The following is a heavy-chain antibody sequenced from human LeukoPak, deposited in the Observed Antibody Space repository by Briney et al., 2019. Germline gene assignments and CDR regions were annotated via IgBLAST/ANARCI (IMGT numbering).Heavy chain of an antibody. CDR2: IYYSGST. D-gene: IGHD2-15*01. CDR3: ARDCSGGSCYQSISGAFDI. Sequence: SETLSLTCTVSGGSISSSSYYWGWIRQPPGKGLEWIGSIYYSGSTYYNPSLKSRVTISVDTSKNQFSLKLSSVTAADTAVYYCARDCSGGSCYQSISGAFDIWGQGTMVTVSS. V-gene: IGHV4-39*07. CDR1: GGSISSSSYY. J-gene: IGHJ3*02.